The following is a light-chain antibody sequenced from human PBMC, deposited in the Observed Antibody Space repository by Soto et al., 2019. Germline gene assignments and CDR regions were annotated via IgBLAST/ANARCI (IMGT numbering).Light chain of an antibody. CDR1: QSVRTN. CDR3: QQYNNWPPLT. CDR2: AAS. J-gene: IGKJ4*01. V-gene: IGKV3-15*01. Sequence: VVTQSPATLSVSLGGRATLSCRASQSVRTNLAWYQQKPGQAPRLLIYAASTRATGVPARFSGSGSGTEFTLTITSLQSEDFAVYYCQQYNNWPPLTFGGGTKLEVK.